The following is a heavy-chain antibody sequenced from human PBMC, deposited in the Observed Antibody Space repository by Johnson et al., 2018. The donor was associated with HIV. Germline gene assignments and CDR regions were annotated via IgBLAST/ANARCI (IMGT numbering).Heavy chain of an antibody. J-gene: IGHJ3*02. CDR3: AKDSRRWGAFSDAFDI. CDR1: GFTFSSYA. Sequence: QVQLVESGGGVVQPGRSLRLSCAASGFTFSSYAMHWVRQAPGTGLEWVAVISYDGSNKYYVDSVKGRFTISRDNSKNTLYLQMNSLRAEDTAVYYCAKDSRRWGAFSDAFDIWGQGTMVTVSS. D-gene: IGHD1-26*01. CDR2: ISYDGSNK. V-gene: IGHV3-30*04.